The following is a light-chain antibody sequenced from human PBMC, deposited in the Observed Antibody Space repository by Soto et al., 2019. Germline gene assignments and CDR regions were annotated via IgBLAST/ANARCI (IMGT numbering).Light chain of an antibody. Sequence: ERVLTKSPGTLSLSQGERATLSCRASQSVTNNYLAWYQQKPGQTPRLLIYSASIRAAATPARFSGSGAGTNFSLTISSLQSEDFAVYYCQQHDKLPPAFGHATKV. CDR2: SAS. CDR1: QSVTNN. V-gene: IGKV3-15*01. J-gene: IGKJ1*01. CDR3: QQHDKLPPA.